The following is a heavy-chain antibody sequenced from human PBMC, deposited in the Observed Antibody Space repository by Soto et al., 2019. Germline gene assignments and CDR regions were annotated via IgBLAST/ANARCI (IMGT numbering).Heavy chain of an antibody. CDR2: INPNSGGT. CDR3: ARDLMVRGVIGAFDI. J-gene: IGHJ3*02. D-gene: IGHD3-10*01. Sequence: GASVKVSCKASGYTFTGYYMHWVRQAPGQGLEWMGWINPNSGGTNYAQKFQGWVTMTRDTSISTAYMELSRLRSDDTAVYYCARDLMVRGVIGAFDIWGQGTMVTVSS. V-gene: IGHV1-2*04. CDR1: GYTFTGYY.